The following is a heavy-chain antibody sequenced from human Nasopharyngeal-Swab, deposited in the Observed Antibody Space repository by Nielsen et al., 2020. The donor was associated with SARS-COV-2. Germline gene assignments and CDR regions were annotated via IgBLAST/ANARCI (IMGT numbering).Heavy chain of an antibody. J-gene: IGHJ4*02. Sequence: SVKVSCKASGGTFSSYAISWVRQAPGQGLEWMGGIIPIFGTANYAQKFQGRVTITADKSTSTAYMELSSLRSEDTAVYYCARGNIAARRKGFDYWGQGTLVTVSS. CDR2: IIPIFGTA. D-gene: IGHD6-6*01. V-gene: IGHV1-69*06. CDR1: GGTFSSYA. CDR3: ARGNIAARRKGFDY.